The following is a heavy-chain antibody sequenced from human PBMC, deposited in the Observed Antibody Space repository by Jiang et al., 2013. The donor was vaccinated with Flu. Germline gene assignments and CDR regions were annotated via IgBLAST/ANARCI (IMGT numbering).Heavy chain of an antibody. CDR2: IKQDGSEK. CDR3: ARGQRGIAAAVLFDY. V-gene: IGHV3-7*03. CDR1: GFTFSSYW. J-gene: IGHJ4*02. Sequence: ESGGGLVQPGGSLRLSCAASGFTFSSYWMSWVRQAPGKGLEWVANIKQDGSEKYYVDSVKGRFTISRDNAKNSLYLQMNSLRAEDTAVYYCARGQRGIAAAVLFDYWGQGTLVTVSS. D-gene: IGHD6-13*01.